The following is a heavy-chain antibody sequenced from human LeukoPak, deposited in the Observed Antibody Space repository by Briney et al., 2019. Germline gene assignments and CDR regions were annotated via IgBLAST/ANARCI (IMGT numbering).Heavy chain of an antibody. CDR1: GFTFSDYH. CDR3: VRDISGYYLDY. J-gene: IGHJ4*02. V-gene: IGHV3-11*05. Sequence: PGGSLRLSCAASGFTFSDYHMTWIRQAPGKGLEWVSYISGSSIYTRYADSVKGRFTISRDSAKNSLYLQMNSLRAEDTALYYCVRDISGYYLDYWGQGTLVTVSS. D-gene: IGHD3-22*01. CDR2: ISGSSIYT.